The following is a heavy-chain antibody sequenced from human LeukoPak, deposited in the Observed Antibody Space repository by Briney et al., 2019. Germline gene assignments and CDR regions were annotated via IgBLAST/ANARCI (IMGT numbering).Heavy chain of an antibody. Sequence: GASVKVSCKVSGYTFTSYGISWVGEDPGQGVEWIVLISAYNGNTNYAQKLQGTVNMTTDTSTSTAYMELRSLRSDDTAVYYCARGPRRGIQLWRSYYFEYSGQRTLVTVSP. J-gene: IGHJ4*02. CDR3: ARGPRRGIQLWRSYYFEY. CDR2: ISAYNGNT. V-gene: IGHV1-18*01. D-gene: IGHD5-18*01. CDR1: GYTFTSYG.